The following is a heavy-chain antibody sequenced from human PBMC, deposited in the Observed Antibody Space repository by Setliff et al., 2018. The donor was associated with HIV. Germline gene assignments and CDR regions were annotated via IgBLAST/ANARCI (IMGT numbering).Heavy chain of an antibody. V-gene: IGHV4-34*01. Sequence: SETLSLTCAVYGGSLSGYYWSWIRQAPGKGLEWIGEINHRGRTRYNPSLKSRVTISVDTSKNQVSLKLTSVTAADTAVYYCARVLRDTSCYGPWGQGTLVTVSS. CDR3: ARVLRDTSCYGP. CDR2: INHRGRT. D-gene: IGHD2-2*01. J-gene: IGHJ5*02. CDR1: GGSLSGYY.